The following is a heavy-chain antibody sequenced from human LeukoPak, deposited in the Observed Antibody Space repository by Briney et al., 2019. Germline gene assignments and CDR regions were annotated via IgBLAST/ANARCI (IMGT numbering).Heavy chain of an antibody. J-gene: IGHJ6*03. CDR2: ISTAGET. D-gene: IGHD2-2*02. Sequence: PGGSLRLSCAASGFTFSSYDMHWVRQVTGYGLEWVSAISTAGETYYPGSVKGRFTISRDNAKNTLYLQMNSLRAEDTAVYYCARGDCSSTSCYTYYYYYMDVWGKGTTVTVSS. V-gene: IGHV3-13*01. CDR1: GFTFSSYD. CDR3: ARGDCSSTSCYTYYYYYMDV.